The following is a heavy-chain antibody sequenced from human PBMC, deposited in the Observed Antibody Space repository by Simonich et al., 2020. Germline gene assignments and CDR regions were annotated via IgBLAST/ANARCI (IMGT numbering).Heavy chain of an antibody. CDR3: ARQLNDFDI. CDR2: IYPGTSDT. J-gene: IGHJ3*02. Sequence: EVQLVQSGAEVKKPGESLKISCKGSGYSFTSYWIGWVRSMPGKGLEWLGSIYPGTSDTRSRPSFQGQVTISAAKSSSTAYLQWSSLKASDTAMYYCARQLNDFDIWGQGTMVTVSS. CDR1: GYSFTSYW. V-gene: IGHV5-51*01. D-gene: IGHD1-1*01.